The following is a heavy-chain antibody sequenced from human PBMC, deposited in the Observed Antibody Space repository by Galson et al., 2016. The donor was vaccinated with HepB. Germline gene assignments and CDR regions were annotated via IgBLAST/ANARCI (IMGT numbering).Heavy chain of an antibody. CDR3: ARRPTVNKGYYYYGMDV. D-gene: IGHD4-17*01. CDR2: IDPSDSYT. CDR1: GYSFTTYW. Sequence: QSGAEVKKPGESLRVSCKGSGYSFTTYWISWVRQMPGKGLEWMGRIDPSDSYTSYSPSFQGHVTISADKSISTAYLQWSNLKASDTAMYYCARRPTVNKGYYYYGMDVWGQGTTVTVSS. V-gene: IGHV5-10-1*01. J-gene: IGHJ6*02.